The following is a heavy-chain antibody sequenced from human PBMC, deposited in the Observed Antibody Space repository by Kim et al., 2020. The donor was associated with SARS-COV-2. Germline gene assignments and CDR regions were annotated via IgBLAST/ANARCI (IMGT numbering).Heavy chain of an antibody. J-gene: IGHJ4*02. Sequence: TTNYNPSLKSRDTLSVDTSKNQFSLKLSSVTAADTAVYYCARDAPPVDYWGQGTLVTVSS. CDR2: TT. CDR3: ARDAPPVDY. V-gene: IGHV4-59*01.